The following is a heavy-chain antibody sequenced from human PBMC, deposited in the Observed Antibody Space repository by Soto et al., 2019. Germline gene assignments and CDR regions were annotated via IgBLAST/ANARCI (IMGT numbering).Heavy chain of an antibody. V-gene: IGHV3-30-3*01. J-gene: IGHJ5*02. CDR1: GFTFSSYA. CDR2: ISYVGSNK. Sequence: QVQLVESGGGVVQPGRSLRLSCAASGFTFSSYAMHWVRQAQGKGLEWVAVISYVGSNKYYADSVKGQFTISRDNSNNTLYQQMNSLRAEDTTVYYCAREMGVVNWFDPWGQGTLVTAAS. D-gene: IGHD3-16*01. CDR3: AREMGVVNWFDP.